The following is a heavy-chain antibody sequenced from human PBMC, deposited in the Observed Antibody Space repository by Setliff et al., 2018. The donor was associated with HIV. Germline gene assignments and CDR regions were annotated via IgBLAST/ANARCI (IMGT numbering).Heavy chain of an antibody. V-gene: IGHV4-39*01. CDR1: GGSISSNNYY. CDR2: IYYSGNA. J-gene: IGHJ6*03. CDR3: ARQGGYSGYGFYYYYYYMDV. Sequence: TLSLTCTVSGGSISSNNYYWGWIRQSPGKGLEWFGSIYYSGNAYYNPSLKSRLTISMDTSKNQFSLKLSSVTAADTAVYYCARQGGYSGYGFYYYYYYMDVWGKGTTVTVSS. D-gene: IGHD5-12*01.